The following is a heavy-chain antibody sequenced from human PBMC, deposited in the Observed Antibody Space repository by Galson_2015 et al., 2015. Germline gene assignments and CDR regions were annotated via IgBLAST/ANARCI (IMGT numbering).Heavy chain of an antibody. Sequence: SVMVSCKASGYTFTSYAIHWVRQAPGQRLEWMGWINVGNGNTKYSQNFQGRVSSTRDTSASTVYMELSSLRSEDTALYYCAREEGYNSGFDYWGQGTLVTVSS. CDR1: GYTFTSYA. CDR3: AREEGYNSGFDY. V-gene: IGHV1-3*01. D-gene: IGHD6-19*01. CDR2: INVGNGNT. J-gene: IGHJ4*02.